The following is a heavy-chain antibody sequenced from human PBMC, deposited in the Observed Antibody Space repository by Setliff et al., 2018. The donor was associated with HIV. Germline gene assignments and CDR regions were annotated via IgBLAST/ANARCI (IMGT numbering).Heavy chain of an antibody. CDR3: ARGNNGYYYDSSGYYH. J-gene: IGHJ5*02. Sequence: SETLSLTCTVSGGSISSYYWSWIRQPAGKGLEWIGHIYTSGSTNYNPSLKSRVTISVDTSKNQFSLKLSSVTAADTAVYYCARGNNGYYYDSSGYYHWGQGTLVTVSS. V-gene: IGHV4-4*07. CDR1: GGSISSYY. D-gene: IGHD3-22*01. CDR2: IYTSGST.